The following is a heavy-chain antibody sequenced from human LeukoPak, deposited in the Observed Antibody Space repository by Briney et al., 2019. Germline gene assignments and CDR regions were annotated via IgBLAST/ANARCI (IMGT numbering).Heavy chain of an antibody. D-gene: IGHD5/OR15-5a*01. CDR3: ARWDYSRVYEGYFDY. CDR2: ISSSSSTI. V-gene: IGHV3-48*01. J-gene: IGHJ4*02. CDR1: GFTFSSYS. Sequence: GGSLRLSCAASGFTFSSYSMNWVRQAPGKGLEWVSHISSSSSTIYYTDSVKGRFTISRDNVKNSLYLQMNSLRVEDTAVYYCARWDYSRVYEGYFDYWGQGTLVTVSS.